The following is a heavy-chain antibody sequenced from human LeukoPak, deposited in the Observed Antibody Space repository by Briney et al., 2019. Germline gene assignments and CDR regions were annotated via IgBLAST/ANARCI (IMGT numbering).Heavy chain of an antibody. Sequence: GGSLRLSCAASGFTLSSYSMNWVRQAPGKGLEWVSYISSSSTHIYYADAVKGRFTISRDNARNSLYLQMNSLRAEDTAIHYCARSEHSSSSFDYWGQGTLVTVSS. V-gene: IGHV3-21*01. J-gene: IGHJ4*02. CDR1: GFTLSSYS. D-gene: IGHD6-6*01. CDR3: ARSEHSSSSFDY. CDR2: ISSSSTHI.